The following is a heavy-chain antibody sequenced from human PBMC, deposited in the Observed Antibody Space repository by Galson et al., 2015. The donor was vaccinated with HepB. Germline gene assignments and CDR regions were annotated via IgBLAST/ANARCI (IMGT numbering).Heavy chain of an antibody. CDR2: IFWDDVK. D-gene: IGHD2-2*01. J-gene: IGHJ6*02. V-gene: IGHV2-5*02. CDR3: AHSGSTHPYYHYGMDV. CDR1: GFSLSASGVA. Sequence: PALVNPTQTLTLTCTFSGFSLSASGVAVGWIRQPPGEALEWLALIFWDDVKRYSPSLQTRLTITKDTSKNQVVLILTDMDPVDTATYFCAHSGSTHPYYHYGMDVWGQGTTVIVSS.